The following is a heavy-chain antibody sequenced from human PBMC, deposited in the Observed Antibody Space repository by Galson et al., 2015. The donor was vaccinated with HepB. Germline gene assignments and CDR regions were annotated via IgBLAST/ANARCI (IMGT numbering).Heavy chain of an antibody. CDR3: ARVVLGWDDYVWGSYRPNWFDP. CDR1: GYAFTSYG. D-gene: IGHD3-16*02. CDR2: ISAYNGNT. V-gene: IGHV1-18*01. Sequence: QSGAEVKKPGESLKISCKASGYAFTSYGISWVRQAPGQGLEWMGWISAYNGNTNYAQKLQGRVTMTTDTSTSTAYMELRSLRSDDTAVYYCARVVLGWDDYVWGSYRPNWFDPWGQGTLVTVSS. J-gene: IGHJ5*02.